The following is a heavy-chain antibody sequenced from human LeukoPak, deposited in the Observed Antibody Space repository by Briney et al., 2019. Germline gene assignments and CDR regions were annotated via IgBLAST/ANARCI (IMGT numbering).Heavy chain of an antibody. D-gene: IGHD2-15*01. V-gene: IGHV3-30*02. Sequence: GGSLRLSCAASAFTFSAYGMHWVRQTPGKGLEWVAFIRFDGVDKYYADSVKGRFTISRDNSKNTLYLQMNNLRAEDTAVYYCAPRVVGSAPFDYWGQGTLVTVSS. CDR3: APRVVGSAPFDY. CDR2: IRFDGVDK. J-gene: IGHJ4*02. CDR1: AFTFSAYG.